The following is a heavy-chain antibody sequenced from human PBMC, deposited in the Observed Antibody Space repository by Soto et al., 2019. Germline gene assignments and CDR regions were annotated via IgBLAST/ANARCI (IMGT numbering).Heavy chain of an antibody. CDR1: GFTFSSYG. J-gene: IGHJ6*02. V-gene: IGHV3-30*18. CDR2: ISYDGSNK. Sequence: GGSLRLSCAASGFTFSSYGMHWVRQAPGKGLEWVAVISYDGSNKYYADSVKGRFTISRDNSKSTLYLQMNSLRAEDTALYYCAKGRSYYYYYGVDVCGQGTTVTVSS. CDR3: AKGRSYYYYYGVDV.